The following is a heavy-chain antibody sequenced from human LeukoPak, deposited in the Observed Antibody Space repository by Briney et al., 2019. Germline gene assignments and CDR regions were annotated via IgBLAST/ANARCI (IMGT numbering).Heavy chain of an antibody. J-gene: IGHJ6*03. V-gene: IGHV4-59*01. CDR3: ARGGSSSWYNYYYMDV. D-gene: IGHD6-13*01. CDR2: IYYSGST. Sequence: KPSETLSLTCTVSGGSISSYYWSWIRQPPGKGLEWIGYIYYSGSTNYNPSLKSRVTISVDTSKNQFSLKLSSVTAADTAVYYCARGGSSSWYNYYYMDVWGKGTTVTVSS. CDR1: GGSISSYY.